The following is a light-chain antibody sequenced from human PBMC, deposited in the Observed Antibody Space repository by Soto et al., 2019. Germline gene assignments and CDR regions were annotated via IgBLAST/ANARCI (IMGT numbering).Light chain of an antibody. CDR3: QSYDSRLSGFVV. J-gene: IGLJ2*01. V-gene: IGLV1-40*01. Sequence: QAVVTQPPSVSGAPGQRVTISCTGSSSNIGAGYDVHWYQQLPGTAPKLLIYGINNRPSGVPDRFSGSKSGTSASLAITGLQAEDEADYYCQSYDSRLSGFVVFGGGTQLTVL. CDR1: SSNIGAGYD. CDR2: GIN.